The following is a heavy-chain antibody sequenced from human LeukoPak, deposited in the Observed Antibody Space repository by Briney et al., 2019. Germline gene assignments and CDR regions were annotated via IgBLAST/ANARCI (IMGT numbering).Heavy chain of an antibody. CDR2: ISTYNGNT. J-gene: IGHJ4*02. CDR1: GYTFTTYG. D-gene: IGHD6-19*01. Sequence: ASVKVSCKASGYTFTTYGISWVRQAPGQGLEWMGWISTYNGNTNYAQKLQGRVTMTTDTSTSTAYMELRSLRSDDTAVYYCARVNEGSELSSGWYDYWGQGTLVTVSS. CDR3: ARVNEGSELSSGWYDY. V-gene: IGHV1-18*01.